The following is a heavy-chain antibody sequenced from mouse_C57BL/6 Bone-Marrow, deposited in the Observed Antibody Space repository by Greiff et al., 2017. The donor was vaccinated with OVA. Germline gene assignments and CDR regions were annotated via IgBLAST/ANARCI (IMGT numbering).Heavy chain of an antibody. CDR3: AREFYWYFDV. CDR2: IYPRSGNT. Sequence: QVQLKESGAELARPGASVKLSCKASGYTFTSYGTSWVKQRTGQGLEWIGEIYPRSGNTYYNEKFKGKATLTADKSSSTAYMELRSLTSEDSAVYFCAREFYWYFDVWGTGTTVTVSS. V-gene: IGHV1-81*01. CDR1: GYTFTSYG. J-gene: IGHJ1*03.